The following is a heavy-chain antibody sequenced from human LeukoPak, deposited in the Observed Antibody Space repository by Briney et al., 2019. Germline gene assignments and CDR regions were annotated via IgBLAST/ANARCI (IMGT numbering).Heavy chain of an antibody. CDR2: ISYDDSNK. D-gene: IGHD1-26*01. J-gene: IGHJ3*01. CDR3: ARGRFYSWELRGAFDV. CDR1: GFAFSSYT. V-gene: IGHV3-30*04. Sequence: GRSLRPSCAASGFAFSSYTMHWVRQAPGKGLEWVALISYDDSNKYYADSVKGRFTISRDNPANTLYLQMNSLRADDTAVYYCARGRFYSWELRGAFDVWGQGTMVTVSS.